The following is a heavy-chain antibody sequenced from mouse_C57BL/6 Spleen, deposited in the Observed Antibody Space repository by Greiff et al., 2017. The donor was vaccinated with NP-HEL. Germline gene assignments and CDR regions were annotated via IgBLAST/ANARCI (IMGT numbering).Heavy chain of an antibody. V-gene: IGHV5-4*01. CDR2: ISDGGSYT. J-gene: IGHJ4*01. D-gene: IGHD3-3*01. CDR1: GFTFSSYA. CDR3: ARERDDAMDY. Sequence: EVKLMESGGGLVKPGGSLKLSCAASGFTFSSYAMSWVRQTPEKRLEWVATISDGGSYTYYPDNVKGRFTISRDNAKNNLYLQMSHLKSEDTAMYYCARERDDAMDYWGQGTSVTVSS.